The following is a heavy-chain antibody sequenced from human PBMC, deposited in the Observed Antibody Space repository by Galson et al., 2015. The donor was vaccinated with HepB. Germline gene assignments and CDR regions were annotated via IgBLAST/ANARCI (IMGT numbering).Heavy chain of an antibody. J-gene: IGHJ5*02. V-gene: IGHV3-30-3*02. Sequence: SLRLSCAASGFTFSNYAMHWVRQAPGKGLEWVAVTSYDGRSKYYADSVKGRFTVSRDNSQNTVYLQMNSLRAEDTAVYYCAKKGATVPNKDWFDPWGQGTLVTVSS. CDR3: AKKGATVPNKDWFDP. CDR1: GFTFSNYA. CDR2: TSYDGRSK. D-gene: IGHD4-11*01.